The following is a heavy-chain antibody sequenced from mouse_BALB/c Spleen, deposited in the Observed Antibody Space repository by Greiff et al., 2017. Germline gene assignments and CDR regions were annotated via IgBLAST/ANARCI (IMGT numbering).Heavy chain of an antibody. CDR3: TYGSSYGYFDY. J-gene: IGHJ2*01. Sequence: VKLMESGAELVKPGASVKLSCKASGYTFTSYYMYWVKQRPGQGLEWIGEINPSNGGTNFNEKFKSKATLTVDKSSSTAYMQLSSLTSEDSAVYYCTYGSSYGYFDYWGQGTTLTVSS. V-gene: IGHV1S81*02. CDR2: INPSNGGT. CDR1: GYTFTSYY. D-gene: IGHD1-1*01.